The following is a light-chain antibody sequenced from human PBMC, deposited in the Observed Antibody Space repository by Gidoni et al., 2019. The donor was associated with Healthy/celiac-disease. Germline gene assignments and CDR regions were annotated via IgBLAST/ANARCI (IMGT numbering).Light chain of an antibody. Sequence: DIVMTQSPDSLAVSLGERATINCKSSQSVLYSSNNKNYLAWYQQKPGQPPKLLIYWASTRESGVPDRFSGSGSGTDFTLTISSLQAEDVAVYYCQQYYSTQTFGQXTKVEIQ. CDR1: QSVLYSSNNKNY. CDR2: WAS. J-gene: IGKJ1*01. V-gene: IGKV4-1*01. CDR3: QQYYSTQT.